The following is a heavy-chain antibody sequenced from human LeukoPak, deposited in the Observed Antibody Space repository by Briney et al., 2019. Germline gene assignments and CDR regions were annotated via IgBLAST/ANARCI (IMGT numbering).Heavy chain of an antibody. CDR3: VSGGYSGYGRYFEY. Sequence: GESLKISCKGSGYSFTTYWIGWVRQMSGKGLEWMGIIYPRDSDTRYSPSFQGQVTISADTSISTAYLQWSSLKASDIAMYYCVSGGYSGYGRYFEYWGQGTLVTVSS. CDR2: IYPRDSDT. V-gene: IGHV5-51*01. J-gene: IGHJ4*02. CDR1: GYSFTTYW. D-gene: IGHD5-12*01.